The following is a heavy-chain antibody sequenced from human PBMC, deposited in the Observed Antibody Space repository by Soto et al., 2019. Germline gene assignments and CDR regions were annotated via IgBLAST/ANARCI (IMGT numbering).Heavy chain of an antibody. CDR3: ASQGYYDSSGYLH. D-gene: IGHD3-22*01. J-gene: IGHJ1*01. CDR1: GFTFSSYG. Sequence: QVQLVESGGGVVQPGRSLRLSCAASGFTFSSYGMHWVRQAPGKGLEWVAVIWYDGSNKYYADSVKGRFTISRDNSKNTLYLQMNSLRAEDKAVYYCASQGYYDSSGYLHWGQGTLVTVSS. CDR2: IWYDGSNK. V-gene: IGHV3-33*01.